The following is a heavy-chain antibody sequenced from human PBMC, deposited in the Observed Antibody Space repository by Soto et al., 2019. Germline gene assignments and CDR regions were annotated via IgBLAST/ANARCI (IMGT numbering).Heavy chain of an antibody. CDR1: GGSIRRRGYY. Sequence: SETLSLTCTVSGGSIRRRGYYWSWIRQRPGEGLEWIGFFYYSGITDYNPSLKSRITISADTPRNQFFLNLYSVTAADTAIYYCARGGISHWAYFYYMDVWDRGTTVTVSS. CDR3: ARGGISHWAYFYYMDV. D-gene: IGHD2-21*01. J-gene: IGHJ6*03. CDR2: FYYSGIT. V-gene: IGHV4-31*03.